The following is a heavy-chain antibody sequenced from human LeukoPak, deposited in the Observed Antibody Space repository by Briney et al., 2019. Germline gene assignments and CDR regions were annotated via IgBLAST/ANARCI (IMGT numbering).Heavy chain of an antibody. Sequence: PGGSLRLSCAASGVTFDDYGMSWVRQAPGKGLEWVSGITWDSETTGYTDSVQGRFTISRDNAKNSLYLQRNSLRAEDTALYYCARAYTSSRHYYYSNMDVWGKGTTVTVSS. J-gene: IGHJ6*03. V-gene: IGHV3-20*04. CDR1: GVTFDDYG. D-gene: IGHD6-13*01. CDR3: ARAYTSSRHYYYSNMDV. CDR2: ITWDSETT.